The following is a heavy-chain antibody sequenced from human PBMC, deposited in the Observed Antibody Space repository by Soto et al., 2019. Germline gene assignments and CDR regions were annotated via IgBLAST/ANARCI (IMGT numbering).Heavy chain of an antibody. CDR2: IYYTGST. V-gene: IGHV4-59*01. Sequence: SETLSLTCTVSGGSISTYYWGWIRQPPGKGLEWLGYIYYTGSTTYKPSLKSRVTISVDTSKNQFSLNLSSVTAADTAGYYCARERAEFSRSDREDALDIWGQGTLVTVSS. CDR1: GGSISTYY. D-gene: IGHD6-6*01. J-gene: IGHJ3*02. CDR3: ARERAEFSRSDREDALDI.